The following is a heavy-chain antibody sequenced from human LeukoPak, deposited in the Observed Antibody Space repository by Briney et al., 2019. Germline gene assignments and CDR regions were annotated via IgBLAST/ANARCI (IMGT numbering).Heavy chain of an antibody. D-gene: IGHD2-15*01. CDR3: ARVVVAATTVDY. CDR1: GLTFSSYA. J-gene: IGHJ4*02. Sequence: GGSLRLSCAASGLTFSSYAMHWVRQAPGKGLEWVAVISYDGSNKYYADSVKGRFTISRDNSKNTLYLQMNSLRAEDTAVYYCARVVVAATTVDYWGQGTLVTVSS. V-gene: IGHV3-30-3*01. CDR2: ISYDGSNK.